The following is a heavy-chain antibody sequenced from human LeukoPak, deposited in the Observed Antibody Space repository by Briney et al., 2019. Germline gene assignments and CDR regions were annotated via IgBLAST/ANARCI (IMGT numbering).Heavy chain of an antibody. Sequence: SGGSLRLSCEASGFTFSDYTMVWVRQAPGKGLMWVSRISANGIETQYADSVEGRFTISRDNARDKLYLRVNSLRAEDTGVYFCARESYGARLYYFDYWGQGALVTVSS. J-gene: IGHJ4*02. CDR1: GFTFSDYT. CDR2: ISANGIET. V-gene: IGHV3-74*03. D-gene: IGHD4/OR15-4a*01. CDR3: ARESYGARLYYFDY.